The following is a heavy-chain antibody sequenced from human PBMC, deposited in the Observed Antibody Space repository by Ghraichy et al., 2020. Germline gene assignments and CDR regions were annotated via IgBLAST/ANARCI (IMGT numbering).Heavy chain of an antibody. CDR1: GGSFSGYY. Sequence: SQTLSLTCAVYGGSFSGYYWSWIRQPPGKGLEWIGEINHSGSTNYNPSLKSRVTISVDTSKNQFSLKLSSVTAADTAVYYCAREGDIVVPMVWFDPWGQGTLVTVSS. D-gene: IGHD2-15*01. CDR3: AREGDIVVPMVWFDP. CDR2: INHSGST. J-gene: IGHJ5*02. V-gene: IGHV4-34*01.